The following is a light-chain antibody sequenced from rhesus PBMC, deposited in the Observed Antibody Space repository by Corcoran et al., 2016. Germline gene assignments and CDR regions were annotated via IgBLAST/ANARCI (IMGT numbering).Light chain of an antibody. CDR2: SAY. CDR3: QQHNNYPPT. Sequence: DVRMTQSPSSLSASVGDTVTITCRASQGINNYLAWYQQTPGKAPKPMIYSAYTLESGVPSRLSCSGSGTYCTLTISSLQPEDFATDYCQQHNNYPPTFGQGTRVEIK. J-gene: IGKJ1*01. CDR1: QGINNY. V-gene: IGKV1S14*01.